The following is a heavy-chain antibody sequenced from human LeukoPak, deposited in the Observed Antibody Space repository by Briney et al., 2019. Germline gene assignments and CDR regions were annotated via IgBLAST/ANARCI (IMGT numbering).Heavy chain of an antibody. CDR1: GFSFSEYW. J-gene: IGHJ1*01. Sequence: GGSLRLSCAASGFSFSEYWMSWVRQAPGKGLEWVANINPVGSETYYVDSVKGRFTISRDNANNFLYLQMNSLRAEDTALYYCARAYKDRSLAGKKEFFQHWGQGTLVTVSS. CDR2: INPVGSET. CDR3: ARAYKDRSLAGKKEFFQH. V-gene: IGHV3-7*03. D-gene: IGHD6-19*01.